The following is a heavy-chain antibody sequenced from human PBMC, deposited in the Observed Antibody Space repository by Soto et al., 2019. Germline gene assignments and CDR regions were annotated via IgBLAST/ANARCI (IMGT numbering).Heavy chain of an antibody. CDR3: ARLGWGNGDSDY. CDR2: ILYSGTT. D-gene: IGHD2-21*01. CDR1: GGSISKSNYF. Sequence: SETLSPTCTVSGGSISKSNYFWGWIRQAPGKGLEWIASILYSGTTSYNSSLKSRVAISVDTSKNQFSLKLNSVTAADTAVYYCARLGWGNGDSDYWGQGTLVTVSS. V-gene: IGHV4-39*01. J-gene: IGHJ4*02.